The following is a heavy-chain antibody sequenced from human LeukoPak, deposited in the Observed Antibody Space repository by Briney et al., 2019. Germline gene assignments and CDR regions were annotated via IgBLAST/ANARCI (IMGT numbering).Heavy chain of an antibody. J-gene: IGHJ4*02. CDR2: ISYSGGST. CDR1: GFTFSTYA. D-gene: IGHD6-19*01. V-gene: IGHV3-23*01. Sequence: GGSPRLSCAASGFTFSTYALSWVRQAPGKGLEWLSAISYSGGSTYYADSVKGRFTISRDNSKNTLYLQMNSLRAEDTAVYYCAKDQRSIAVAGYFDYWGQGTLVTVSS. CDR3: AKDQRSIAVAGYFDY.